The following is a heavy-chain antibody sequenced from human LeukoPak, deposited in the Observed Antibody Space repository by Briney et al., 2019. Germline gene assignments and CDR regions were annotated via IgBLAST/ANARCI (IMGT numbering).Heavy chain of an antibody. Sequence: PSETLSLTCAVYGGSFSGYYWSWIRQPPGKGLEWIGSIYYSGSTYYNPSLKSRVTISVDTSKNQFSLKLSSVTAADTAVYYCARRNYYDSSLDYWGQGTLVTVSS. CDR2: IYYSGST. CDR1: GGSFSGYY. V-gene: IGHV4-34*01. J-gene: IGHJ4*02. CDR3: ARRNYYDSSLDY. D-gene: IGHD3-22*01.